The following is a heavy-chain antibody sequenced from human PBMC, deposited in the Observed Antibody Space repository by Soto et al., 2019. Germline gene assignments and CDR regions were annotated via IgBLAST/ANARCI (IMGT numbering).Heavy chain of an antibody. Sequence: QVQLVQSGAEVKKPGASVKVSCKVSGYTLTELSMHWVRQAPGKGLEWMGGFDPEDGETIYAQKFQGRVTMTEDTSTDTAYIELSSLRSEDTAVYYCATVRPNYYGSGSYLGYWGQGTLVTVSS. D-gene: IGHD3-10*01. V-gene: IGHV1-24*01. CDR2: FDPEDGET. CDR3: ATVRPNYYGSGSYLGY. CDR1: GYTLTELS. J-gene: IGHJ4*02.